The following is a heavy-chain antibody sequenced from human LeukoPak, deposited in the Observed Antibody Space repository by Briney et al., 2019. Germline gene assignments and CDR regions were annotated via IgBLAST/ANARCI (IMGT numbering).Heavy chain of an antibody. CDR1: GGSFTDYY. D-gene: IGHD3-10*01. Sequence: PSETLSLTCAVFGGSFTDYYWSWIRQPPGKGLEWIGEITHRGSTNYKSSLKSRVTISVDTSKNQFSLKLTSVTAADTANYCSRRGQWFGRWFDPWGQGTLVTVSS. V-gene: IGHV4-34*01. CDR2: ITHRGST. J-gene: IGHJ5*02. CDR3: SRRGQWFGRWFDP.